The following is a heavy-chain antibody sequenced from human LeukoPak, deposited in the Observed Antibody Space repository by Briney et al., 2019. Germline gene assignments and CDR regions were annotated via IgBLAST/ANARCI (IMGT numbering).Heavy chain of an antibody. CDR1: GFTFSAYS. D-gene: IGHD3-16*01. CDR2: INPDSTNI. J-gene: IGHJ5*02. CDR3: AREIPPSIMITLNWFDP. Sequence: GGSLRLSCAASGFTFSAYSMNWVRQAPGKGLEWVSYINPDSTNIYYADSVKGRFTISRDNARNSLYLQMNSLRAEDTAVYYCAREIPPSIMITLNWFDPWGQGTLVTVSS. V-gene: IGHV3-48*01.